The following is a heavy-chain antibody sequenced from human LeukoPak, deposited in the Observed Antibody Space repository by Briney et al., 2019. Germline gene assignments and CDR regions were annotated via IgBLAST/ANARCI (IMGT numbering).Heavy chain of an antibody. D-gene: IGHD1-26*01. CDR3: ARDKIVGPTTLDY. V-gene: IGHV3-7*01. CDR1: GFTFSGYW. Sequence: GGSLRLSCAASGFTFSGYWMSWVRQTPEKGLEWVTNIKQDGYEKYYVDSVKGRFTISRDNAKNSLYPQMNSLRADDTAIYYCARDKIVGPTTLDYWGQGTLVTVST. CDR2: IKQDGYEK. J-gene: IGHJ4*02.